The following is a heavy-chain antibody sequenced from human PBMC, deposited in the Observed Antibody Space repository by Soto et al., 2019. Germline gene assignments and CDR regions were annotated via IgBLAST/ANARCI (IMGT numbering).Heavy chain of an antibody. CDR3: ALWGFRDGNNSKDNYSGMDV. CDR1: GGTFNRYT. CDR2: IIPIFGTA. D-gene: IGHD1-1*01. J-gene: IGHJ6*02. V-gene: IGHV1-69*01. Sequence: VQLVQSGAEVKKPGSSVKLSCKASGGTFNRYTISWVRQAPGQGLEWMGGIIPIFGTANYAKKFQGRVAIGADEATSAADMELRSLRSEDTAGYYCALWGFRDGNNSKDNYSGMDVRGQGTTVTVSS.